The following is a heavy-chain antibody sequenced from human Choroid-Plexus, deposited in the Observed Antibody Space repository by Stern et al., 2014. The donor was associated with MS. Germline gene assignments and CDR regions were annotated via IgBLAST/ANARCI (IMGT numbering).Heavy chain of an antibody. V-gene: IGHV3-30*18. Sequence: QVQLVESGGGVVQPGRPLRLSCAASGFSFSSFGMHWVRQAPGKGLEWVALISDDGSKDYADSVKGRFAISRDNSKNTLYLQMNSLGAEDTAVYYCAKDRQYLTFFFDFWGQGSLVTVSS. D-gene: IGHD2/OR15-2a*01. CDR1: GFSFSSFG. J-gene: IGHJ4*02. CDR3: AKDRQYLTFFFDF. CDR2: ISDDGSK.